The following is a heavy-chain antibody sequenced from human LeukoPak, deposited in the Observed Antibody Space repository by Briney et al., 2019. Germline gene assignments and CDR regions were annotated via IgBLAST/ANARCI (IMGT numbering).Heavy chain of an antibody. CDR3: ARDIRSGLRYFDRDGDY. CDR1: GYSISSGYY. V-gene: IGHV4-38-2*02. D-gene: IGHD3-9*01. CDR2: IYHSGST. Sequence: SETLSLTCTVSGYSISSGYYWGWIRQPPGKGLEWIGSIYHSGSTYYNPSLKSRVTISVDTSKNQFSLKLSSVTAADTAVYYCARDIRSGLRYFDRDGDYWGQGTLVTVSS. J-gene: IGHJ4*02.